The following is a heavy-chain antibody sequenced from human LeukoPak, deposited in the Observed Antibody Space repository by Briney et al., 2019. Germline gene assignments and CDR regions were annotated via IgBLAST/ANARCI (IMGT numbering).Heavy chain of an antibody. CDR1: GYTFTGYY. D-gene: IGHD6-19*01. J-gene: IGHJ3*02. Sequence: GASVKVSCKASGYTFTGYYMHWVRQAPGQGLEWMGWINPNSGGTNYAQKFQGRVTITEDTSTDTAYMELSSLRSEDTAVYYCATENHIAVAGTDAFDIWGQGTMVTVSS. CDR3: ATENHIAVAGTDAFDI. V-gene: IGHV1-2*02. CDR2: INPNSGGT.